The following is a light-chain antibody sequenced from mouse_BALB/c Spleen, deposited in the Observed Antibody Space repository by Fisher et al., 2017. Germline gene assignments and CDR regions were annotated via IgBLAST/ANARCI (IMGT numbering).Light chain of an antibody. CDR1: SSVSY. CDR3: QQWSSNPPT. V-gene: IGKV4-55*01. J-gene: IGKJ5*01. CDR2: DTS. Sequence: IVITQTTALMSASPGEKVTMTCSASSSVSYMYWYQQKPGSSPRLLIYDTSKLASGVPARFSGSGSGTSYSLTISSMEAEDAATYYCQQWSSNPPTFGAGTKLELK.